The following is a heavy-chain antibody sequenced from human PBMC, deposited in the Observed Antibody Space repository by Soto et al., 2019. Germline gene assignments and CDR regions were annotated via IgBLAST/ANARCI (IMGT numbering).Heavy chain of an antibody. Sequence: PGGSLRLSCAASGFTFSSYAMSWVRQAPGKGLEWVSAISGSGGSTYYADSVKGRFTISRDNSKNTLYLQMNSLRAEDTSVYYCAKMGRRIAVAGDIDYWGQGTLVTVSS. CDR3: AKMGRRIAVAGDIDY. CDR1: GFTFSSYA. J-gene: IGHJ4*02. D-gene: IGHD6-19*01. V-gene: IGHV3-23*01. CDR2: ISGSGGST.